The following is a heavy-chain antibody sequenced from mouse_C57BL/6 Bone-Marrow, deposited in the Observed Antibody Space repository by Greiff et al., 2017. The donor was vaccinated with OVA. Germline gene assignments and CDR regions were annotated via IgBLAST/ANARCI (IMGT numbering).Heavy chain of an antibody. J-gene: IGHJ1*03. CDR3: ARQIYYYGSSYWYFDV. V-gene: IGHV5-12*01. CDR2: ISNGGGST. Sequence: EVKLVESGGGLVQPGGSLKLSCAASGFTFSDYYMYWVRQTPEKRLEWVAYISNGGGSTYYPDTVKGRFTISRDNAKNTLYLQMSRLKSEDTAMYYCARQIYYYGSSYWYFDVWGTGTTVTVSS. D-gene: IGHD1-1*01. CDR1: GFTFSDYY.